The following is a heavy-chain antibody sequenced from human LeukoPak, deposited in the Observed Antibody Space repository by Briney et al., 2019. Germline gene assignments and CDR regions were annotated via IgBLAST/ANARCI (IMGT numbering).Heavy chain of an antibody. Sequence: SQTLSLTCAISGDSVSTNSVAWNWIRQSPSRGLEWLGRTYHRSKWSNDYAVSVKSRITINPDTSKNQFSLQLSSVTPDDTALYYCARGKHSGFDLWGQGTMVTVSS. J-gene: IGHJ3*01. CDR2: TYHRSKWSN. V-gene: IGHV6-1*01. CDR1: GDSVSTNSVA. CDR3: ARGKHSGFDL. D-gene: IGHD2-15*01.